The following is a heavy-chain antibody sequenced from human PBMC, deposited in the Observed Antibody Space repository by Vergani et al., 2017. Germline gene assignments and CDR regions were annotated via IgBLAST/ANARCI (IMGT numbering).Heavy chain of an antibody. V-gene: IGHV4-59*01. CDR3: ARDGDYGDYGWFDY. D-gene: IGHD4-17*01. Sequence: QVQLQESGPGLVKPSETLSLTCTVSGGSISSYYWSWIRQPPGKGLEWIGYIYYSGSTNYNPSLKSRVTISVDTSKNQFSLKLSSVTAADTAVYYCARDGDYGDYGWFDYWGQGTLVTVSS. J-gene: IGHJ4*02. CDR1: GGSISSYY. CDR2: IYYSGST.